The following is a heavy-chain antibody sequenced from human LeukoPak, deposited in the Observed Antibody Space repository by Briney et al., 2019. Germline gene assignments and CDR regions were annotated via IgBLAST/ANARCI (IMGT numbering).Heavy chain of an antibody. J-gene: IGHJ3*02. V-gene: IGHV3-15*01. CDR1: GFTCSTAW. CDR3: ATRYCSGTSCYGAFDI. CDR2: IIRKADGGTT. Sequence: GGSLRLAFSSTGFTCSTAWMSWVRLVLGTGLELAARIIRKADGGTTDYAARVKGRFSISSDDSKSTLFLQMSSLKTEDSAVYYCATRYCSGTSCYGAFDIWGQGTMVTVSS. D-gene: IGHD2-2*01.